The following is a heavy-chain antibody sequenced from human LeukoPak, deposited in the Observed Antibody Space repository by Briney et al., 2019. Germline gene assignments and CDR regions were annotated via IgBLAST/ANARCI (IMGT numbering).Heavy chain of an antibody. CDR2: TYYSGST. CDR1: GGSISSYY. CDR3: ARARVAVAGYYFDY. J-gene: IGHJ4*02. Sequence: PSETLSLTCTVSGGSISSYYWSWIRQPPGKGLEWIGYTYYSGSTNYNPSLKSRVTISVDTSKNQFPLKLSSVTAADTAVYYCARARVAVAGYYFDYWGQGTLVTVSS. V-gene: IGHV4-59*01. D-gene: IGHD6-19*01.